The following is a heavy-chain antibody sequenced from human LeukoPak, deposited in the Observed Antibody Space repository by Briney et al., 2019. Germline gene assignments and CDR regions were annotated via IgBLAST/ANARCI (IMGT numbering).Heavy chain of an antibody. J-gene: IGHJ4*02. D-gene: IGHD5-18*01. CDR2: ITGSGGST. V-gene: IGHV3-23*01. Sequence: PGGSLRLSCATSEFTFSSYAMNWVRQAPGKGLQWVSSITGSGGSTYYADSVKGRFTISRDNFKNTLYLQMNSLRAEDTAVYYCAKTFFGFSYGKIDYWGQGALVTVSS. CDR1: EFTFSSYA. CDR3: AKTFFGFSYGKIDY.